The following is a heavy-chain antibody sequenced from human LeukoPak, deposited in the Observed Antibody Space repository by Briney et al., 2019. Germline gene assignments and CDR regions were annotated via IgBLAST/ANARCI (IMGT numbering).Heavy chain of an antibody. Sequence: GASVKVSCKTSGYTFSSYTISWVRQAPGQGLEWMGWINTNTGNPTYAQGFTGRYVFSFDTSVSTAYLRISGLTADDTAVYFCGRDPRLGIRGYTYGYIDYWGQGTLVTVSS. D-gene: IGHD5-18*01. J-gene: IGHJ4*02. CDR3: GRDPRLGIRGYTYGYIDY. CDR2: INTNTGNP. CDR1: GYTFSSYT. V-gene: IGHV7-4-1*02.